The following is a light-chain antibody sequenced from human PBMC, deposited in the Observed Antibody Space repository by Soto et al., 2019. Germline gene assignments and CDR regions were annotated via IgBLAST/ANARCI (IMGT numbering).Light chain of an antibody. CDR3: QEGSAWPPIR. CDR2: DAS. CDR1: QSISSY. Sequence: LTQAADTLYISPGDRATLSCRASQSISSYLAWYQQKPGQSPRLLIYDASNRATGIPARFSGSGSGTDFTLTISSLEPEDFAVYYCQEGSAWPPIRFG. V-gene: IGKV3-11*01. J-gene: IGKJ5*01.